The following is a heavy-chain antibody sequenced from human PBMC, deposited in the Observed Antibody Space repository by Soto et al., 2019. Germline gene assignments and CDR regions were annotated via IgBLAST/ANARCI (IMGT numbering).Heavy chain of an antibody. Sequence: QVQLVQSGAEVKKPGASVKVSCKASGYTFSIYGINWVRQAPGQGLEWMGWTRPNNGNTKYAQNLQGRVPMTTDPATSTAYMELSSLRPDDTAVYYCVRDLDGSGSYYTDYWGQGTLVTVSS. V-gene: IGHV1-18*01. J-gene: IGHJ4*02. CDR3: VRDLDGSGSYYTDY. CDR2: TRPNNGNT. D-gene: IGHD3-10*01. CDR1: GYTFSIYG.